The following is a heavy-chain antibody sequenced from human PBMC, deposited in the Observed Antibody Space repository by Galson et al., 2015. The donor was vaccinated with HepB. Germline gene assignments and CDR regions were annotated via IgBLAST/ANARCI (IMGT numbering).Heavy chain of an antibody. CDR2: ISYDGSDK. J-gene: IGHJ4*02. D-gene: IGHD3-22*01. CDR1: GFIFSSYA. CDR3: AASYYYDSSSYFIGGDY. Sequence: SLRLSCAASGFIFSSYAFHWVRQAPGKGLQWVALISYDGSDKFHADSVKGRFTISRDNSKNTLYLQMNSLRAADTAVYDCAASYYYDSSSYFIGGDYWGRGTLVSVSS. V-gene: IGHV3-30*04.